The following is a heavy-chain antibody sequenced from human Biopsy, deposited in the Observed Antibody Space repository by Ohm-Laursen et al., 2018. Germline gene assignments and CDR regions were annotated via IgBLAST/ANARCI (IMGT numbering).Heavy chain of an antibody. CDR3: ARATSSTRWPYYYFYGMDV. D-gene: IGHD2-2*01. CDR1: GGSISSDY. V-gene: IGHV4-59*01. Sequence: ETLSLTCTVSGGSISSDYWSWIRQTPGKGLEWIGYIYYSGSTNYNPSLKSRVTISVDTSKNQFSLRLNSVTAADTAVYYCARATSSTRWPYYYFYGMDVWGQGTTVTVSS. J-gene: IGHJ6*02. CDR2: IYYSGST.